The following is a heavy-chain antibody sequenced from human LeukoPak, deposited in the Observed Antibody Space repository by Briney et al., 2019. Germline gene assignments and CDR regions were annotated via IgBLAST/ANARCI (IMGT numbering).Heavy chain of an antibody. CDR2: IYYSGST. Sequence: PSQTLSLTCTVSGGSISSGDYYWSWIRQPPGKGLECIRYIYYSGSTYYNPSLKSRVTISVDTSKNQFSLKLSSETAADTAVYYCARGSYYPWFDPWGQGTLVTVSP. V-gene: IGHV4-30-4*08. D-gene: IGHD1-26*01. J-gene: IGHJ5*02. CDR3: ARGSYYPWFDP. CDR1: GGSISSGDYY.